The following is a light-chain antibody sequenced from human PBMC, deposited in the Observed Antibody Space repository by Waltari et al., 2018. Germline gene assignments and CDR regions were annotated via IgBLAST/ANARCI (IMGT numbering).Light chain of an antibody. CDR1: SSDVGGHNF. J-gene: IGLJ2*01. Sequence: QSALTQPASVSGSPGQSITISCTGTSSDVGGHNFVSWYQQHPGKAPKLIIFGVTNRPSGISDRFSGSKSGNPASLTISGLQAEDEGDYYCSSYRSSAIVVFGGGTKLSVL. V-gene: IGLV2-14*03. CDR3: SSYRSSAIVV. CDR2: GVT.